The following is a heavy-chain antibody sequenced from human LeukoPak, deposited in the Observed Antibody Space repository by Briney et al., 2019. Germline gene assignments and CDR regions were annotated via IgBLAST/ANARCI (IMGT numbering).Heavy chain of an antibody. Sequence: SETLSLTCTVSGGSISSYYWSWIVQPAGKGLEWIGRIYTSGSTNYNPSLKSRVTMSVDTSKNQFSLKLSSVTAADTAVHYCARLYYYGSGSYYFDYWGQGTLVTVSS. V-gene: IGHV4-4*07. CDR2: IYTSGST. CDR1: GGSISSYY. D-gene: IGHD3-10*01. J-gene: IGHJ4*02. CDR3: ARLYYYGSGSYYFDY.